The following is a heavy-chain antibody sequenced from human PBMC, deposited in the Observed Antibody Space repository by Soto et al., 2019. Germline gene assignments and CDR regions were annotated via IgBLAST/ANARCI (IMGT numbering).Heavy chain of an antibody. CDR1: GFTFSSYG. Sequence: PGGSLRLSCAASGFTFSSYGMHWVRQAPGKGLEWVAVISYDGSNKYYADSVKGRFTISRDNSKNTLYLQMNSLRAEDTAVYYCAKDLSVASLDPWGQGTLVTVSS. CDR3: AKDLSVASLDP. V-gene: IGHV3-30*18. D-gene: IGHD6-19*01. J-gene: IGHJ5*02. CDR2: ISYDGSNK.